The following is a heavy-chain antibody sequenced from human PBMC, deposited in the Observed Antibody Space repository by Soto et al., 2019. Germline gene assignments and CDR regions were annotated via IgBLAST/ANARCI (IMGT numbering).Heavy chain of an antibody. D-gene: IGHD2-2*01. CDR1: GGSISSGDYY. Sequence: PSETLSLTCTVSGGSISSGDYYWSWIRQPPGKGLEWIGYIYYSGSTYYNPSLKSRVTISVDTSKNQFSLKLSSVTAADTAVYYCARDRVVPAYRTYYYGMDDWGQGTTVTVSS. V-gene: IGHV4-30-4*01. J-gene: IGHJ6*02. CDR2: IYYSGST. CDR3: ARDRVVPAYRTYYYGMDD.